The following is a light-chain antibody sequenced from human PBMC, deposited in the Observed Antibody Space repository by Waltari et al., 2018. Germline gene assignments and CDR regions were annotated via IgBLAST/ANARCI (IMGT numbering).Light chain of an antibody. V-gene: IGKV3-20*01. CDR1: QTVSTTS. J-gene: IGKJ2*01. CDR2: DTS. Sequence: DIVLTPSPGTLSLSPGERATLSCRASQTVSTTSYVWYQQNPGQAPSILIYDTSTRATGIPDRCRGSGSGTDFTLTITRLEPEDLAVYCCHVFGDSRDTFGQGTKLAIK. CDR3: HVFGDSRDT.